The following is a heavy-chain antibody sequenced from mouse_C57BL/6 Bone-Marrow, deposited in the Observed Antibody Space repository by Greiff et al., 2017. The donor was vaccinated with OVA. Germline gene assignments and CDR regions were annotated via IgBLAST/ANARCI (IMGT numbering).Heavy chain of an antibody. CDR3: VRHGYYGAGYFDV. J-gene: IGHJ1*03. V-gene: IGHV10-1*01. CDR1: GFSFNTYA. D-gene: IGHD1-1*01. Sequence: EADGGLVQPKGSLKLSCAASGFSFNTYAMNWVRQAPGKGLEWVARIRSKSNNYATYYADSVKDRFTISRDDSESMLYLQMNNLKTEDTAMYYCVRHGYYGAGYFDVWGTGTTVTVSS. CDR2: IRSKSNNYAT.